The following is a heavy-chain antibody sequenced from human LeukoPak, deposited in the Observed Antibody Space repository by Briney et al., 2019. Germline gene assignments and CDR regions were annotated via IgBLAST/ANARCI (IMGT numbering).Heavy chain of an antibody. CDR3: ARDSSGQDGGNRH. CDR1: GFTFSSYS. J-gene: IGHJ4*02. CDR2: ISSSSSTI. V-gene: IGHV3-48*01. Sequence: GGSLRLSCAASGFTFSSYSMNWVRQAPGKGLEWVSYISSSSSTIYYADSVKGRFTISRDNAKNTLYLQMDGLRVEDTAVYYCARDSSGQDGGNRHWGQGTLVTVSS. D-gene: IGHD4-23*01.